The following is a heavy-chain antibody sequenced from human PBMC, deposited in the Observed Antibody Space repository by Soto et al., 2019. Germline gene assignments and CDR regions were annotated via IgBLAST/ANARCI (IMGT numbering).Heavy chain of an antibody. J-gene: IGHJ4*02. V-gene: IGHV1-69*13. CDR1: GGTFSSYA. CDR2: IIPIFGTA. Sequence: EASVKVSCKASGGTFSSYAISWVRQAPGQGLEWMGGIIPIFGTANYAQKFRGRVTITADESTSTAYMELSRLRSDDTAVYYCARVKDTVYDYWRQGTLVTVSS. CDR3: ARVKDTVYDY. D-gene: IGHD4-4*01.